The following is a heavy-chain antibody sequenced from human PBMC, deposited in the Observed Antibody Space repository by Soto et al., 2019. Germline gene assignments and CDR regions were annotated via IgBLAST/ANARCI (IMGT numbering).Heavy chain of an antibody. CDR2: IVPIFGTA. J-gene: IGHJ6*02. D-gene: IGHD3-10*01. CDR1: GGTFSSYA. V-gene: IGHV1-69*12. CDR3: ARDRRGMITMVRGDYYGMDV. Sequence: QVQLVQSGAEVKKPGSSVKVSCKASGGTFSSYAISWVRQAPGQGLEWMGGIVPIFGTANYAQKFQGRVPITADEYTSPAYMELSSLRSEDTAVYYCARDRRGMITMVRGDYYGMDVWGQGTTVTVSS.